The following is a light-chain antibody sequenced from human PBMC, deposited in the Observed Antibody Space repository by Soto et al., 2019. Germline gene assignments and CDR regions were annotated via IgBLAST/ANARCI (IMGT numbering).Light chain of an antibody. V-gene: IGLV2-11*01. CDR1: SSDVGDYNY. CDR3: CSYAGSYTWV. Sequence: QSVLTQPRSVSGSPGQSVTISCTGTSSDVGDYNYVSWYQQHPGKAPKLLMYAVNMRPSGVPDRFSGSKSGNTASLTISGRQAEDEADYSCCSYAGSYTWVFGGGTQLTVL. CDR2: AVN. J-gene: IGLJ3*02.